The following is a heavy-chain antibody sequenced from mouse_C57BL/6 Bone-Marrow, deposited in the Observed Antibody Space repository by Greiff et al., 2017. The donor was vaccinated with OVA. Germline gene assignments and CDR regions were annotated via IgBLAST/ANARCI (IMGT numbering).Heavy chain of an antibody. V-gene: IGHV1-26*01. CDR1: GYTFTDYY. Sequence: EVQLQQSGPELVKPGASVKISCKASGYTFTDYYMNWVKQSPGKSLEWIGDINPNNGGTSYNQKFKGKATLTVDKSSSTAYMELRSLTSEDSAVYYCANDGYYDYWGQGTTLTVSS. CDR3: ANDGYYDY. CDR2: INPNNGGT. J-gene: IGHJ2*01. D-gene: IGHD2-3*01.